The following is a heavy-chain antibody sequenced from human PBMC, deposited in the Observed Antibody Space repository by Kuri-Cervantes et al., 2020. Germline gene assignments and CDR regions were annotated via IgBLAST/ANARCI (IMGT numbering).Heavy chain of an antibody. CDR3: ARAEYIAVAALRAFDI. Sequence: ASVKVSCKASGYTFTGYYMHWVRQAPGQRLEWMGWINAGNGNTKYSQKFQGRVTITRDTSASTAYMELSSLRSEDTAVYYCARAEYIAVAALRAFDIWGQGTMVTVSS. D-gene: IGHD6-19*01. CDR2: INAGNGNT. CDR1: GYTFTGYY. V-gene: IGHV1/OR15-3*02. J-gene: IGHJ3*02.